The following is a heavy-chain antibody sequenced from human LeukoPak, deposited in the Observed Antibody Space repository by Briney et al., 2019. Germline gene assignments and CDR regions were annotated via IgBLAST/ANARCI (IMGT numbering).Heavy chain of an antibody. D-gene: IGHD1-26*01. CDR1: GFTFDDYA. V-gene: IGHV3-9*03. CDR2: ISWNSGSI. J-gene: IGHJ4*02. CDR3: AKDAKGGGYFYYFDY. Sequence: GRSLRLSCAASGFTFDDYAMHWVRQAPGKGLEWVSGISWNSGSIGYADSVKGRFTISRDNAKNSLFLQMNSLRAEDMALYYCAKDAKGGGYFYYFDYWGQGTLVTVSS.